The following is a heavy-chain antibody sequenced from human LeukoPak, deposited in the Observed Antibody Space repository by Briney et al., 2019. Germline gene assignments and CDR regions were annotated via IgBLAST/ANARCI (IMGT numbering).Heavy chain of an antibody. CDR3: ARGDLYGSGSYVFDI. Sequence: KPSETLSLTCAVYGGSFSGYYWSWIRQPPGKGLEWIGEINHSGSTNYNPSLKSRVTIPVDTSKNQFSLKLSSVTAADTAVYYCARGDLYGSGSYVFDIWGQGAMVTVSS. V-gene: IGHV4-34*01. J-gene: IGHJ3*02. CDR1: GGSFSGYY. D-gene: IGHD3-10*01. CDR2: INHSGST.